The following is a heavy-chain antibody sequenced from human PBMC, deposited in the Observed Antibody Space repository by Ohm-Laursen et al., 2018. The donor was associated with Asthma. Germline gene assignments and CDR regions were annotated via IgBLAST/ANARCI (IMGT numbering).Heavy chain of an antibody. CDR2: ISTASSFI. Sequence: GSLRLSCTASGYTFSRYSIHWVRQIPGKGLEWVASISTASSFIYYADSVRGRFTTSRDNARNSVYLQMNSLRAEDTALYFCARDQESFFYDSCGSPPDYWGQGTLVTVSS. CDR3: ARDQESFFYDSCGSPPDY. D-gene: IGHD3-22*01. CDR1: GYTFSRYS. V-gene: IGHV3-21*01. J-gene: IGHJ4*02.